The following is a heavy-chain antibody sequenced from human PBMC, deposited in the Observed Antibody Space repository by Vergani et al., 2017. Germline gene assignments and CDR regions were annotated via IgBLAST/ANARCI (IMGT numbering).Heavy chain of an antibody. CDR3: ARDGEGYCSSTSCYRWFDP. Sequence: QVQLVQSGAGVKKPGSSVKVSCKASGGTFSSYTISWVRQAPGQGLEWMGRIIPILGIANYAQKFQGRVTITADKSTSTAYMELSSLRSEDTAVYYCARDGEGYCSSTSCYRWFDPWGQGTLVTVSS. CDR1: GGTFSSYT. V-gene: IGHV1-69*08. J-gene: IGHJ5*02. D-gene: IGHD2-2*02. CDR2: IIPILGIA.